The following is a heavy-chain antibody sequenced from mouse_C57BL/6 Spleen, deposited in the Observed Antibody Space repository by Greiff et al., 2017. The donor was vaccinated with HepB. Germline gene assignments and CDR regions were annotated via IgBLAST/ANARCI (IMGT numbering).Heavy chain of an antibody. Sequence: QVQLQQSGAELVRPGTSVKLSCKASGYTFTSYWMHWVKQRPGQGLEWIGVIDPSDSYTNYNQKFKGKATLTVDTSSSTAYMQLSSLTSEDSAVYYCAREGIYGSSSYAMDYWGQGTSVTVSS. CDR2: IDPSDSYT. CDR1: GYTFTSYW. D-gene: IGHD1-1*01. CDR3: AREGIYGSSSYAMDY. J-gene: IGHJ4*01. V-gene: IGHV1-59*01.